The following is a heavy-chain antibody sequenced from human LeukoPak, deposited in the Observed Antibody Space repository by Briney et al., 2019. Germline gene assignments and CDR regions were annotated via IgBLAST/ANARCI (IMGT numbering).Heavy chain of an antibody. CDR2: IYYSGGT. V-gene: IGHV4-39*07. J-gene: IGHJ4*02. Sequence: PSETLSLTCTVSGGSISSGSYYWGWIRQPPGKGLEWIGSIYYSGGTYYKPSLKSRVTISLDTSKNQFSLKLSSVTAADTAVYYCARATRQYYYDSSGYYWDYWGQGTLVTVSS. CDR3: ARATRQYYYDSSGYYWDY. D-gene: IGHD3-22*01. CDR1: GGSISSGSYY.